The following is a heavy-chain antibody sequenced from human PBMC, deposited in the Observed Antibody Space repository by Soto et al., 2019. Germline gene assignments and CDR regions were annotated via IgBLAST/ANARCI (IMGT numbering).Heavy chain of an antibody. CDR1: GFTFSSYS. J-gene: IGHJ6*02. D-gene: IGHD3-16*02. Sequence: GGSLRLSCAASGFTFSSYSMNWVRQAPGKGLEWVSSISSSSSYIYYADSVKGRFTISRGNAKNSLYLQMNSLRAEDTAVYYCASAELSLAGYYYGMDVWGQGTTVTVSS. V-gene: IGHV3-21*01. CDR2: ISSSSSYI. CDR3: ASAELSLAGYYYGMDV.